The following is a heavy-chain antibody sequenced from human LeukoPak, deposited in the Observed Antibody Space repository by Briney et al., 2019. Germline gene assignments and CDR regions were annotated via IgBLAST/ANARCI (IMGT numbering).Heavy chain of an antibody. D-gene: IGHD2-21*02. CDR3: ARAISVVVTAWGAFDI. V-gene: IGHV3-48*03. J-gene: IGHJ3*02. Sequence: GGSLRLSCAASGFTFSSYEMNWVRQAPGKGLEWVSYISSSGSTIYYADSVKGRFTISRDNTKNSLYLQMNSLRAEDTAFYYCARAISVVVTAWGAFDIWGQGTMVTVSS. CDR2: ISSSGSTI. CDR1: GFTFSSYE.